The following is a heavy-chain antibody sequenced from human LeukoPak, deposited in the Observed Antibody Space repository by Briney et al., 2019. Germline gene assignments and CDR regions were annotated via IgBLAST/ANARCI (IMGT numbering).Heavy chain of an antibody. CDR1: GFTLSRYG. V-gene: IGHV3-30*02. Sequence: GGSLRLSCAASGFTLSRYGMHWVRQAPGKGLEWVAFIRFDGSIKYYADSVKGRFTISRDNSKNTLYLQMNSLRAEDTAVYYCAKGSSGDYGDYVWDLDYWGQGTLVTVSS. CDR3: AKGSSGDYGDYVWDLDY. D-gene: IGHD4-17*01. J-gene: IGHJ4*02. CDR2: IRFDGSIK.